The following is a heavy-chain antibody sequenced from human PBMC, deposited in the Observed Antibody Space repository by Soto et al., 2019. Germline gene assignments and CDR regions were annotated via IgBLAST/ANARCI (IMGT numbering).Heavy chain of an antibody. CDR1: GYSFTSYW. Sequence: PGESLKISCKGSGYSFTSYWISWVRQMPGKGLEWMGRIDPSDSYTNYSPSFQGHVTISADKSISTAYLQWSSLKASDTAMYYCAALKGPYDSSGYYWGGYVMDVWGQGTTVTVSS. CDR3: AALKGPYDSSGYYWGGYVMDV. J-gene: IGHJ6*02. D-gene: IGHD3-22*01. CDR2: IDPSDSYT. V-gene: IGHV5-10-1*01.